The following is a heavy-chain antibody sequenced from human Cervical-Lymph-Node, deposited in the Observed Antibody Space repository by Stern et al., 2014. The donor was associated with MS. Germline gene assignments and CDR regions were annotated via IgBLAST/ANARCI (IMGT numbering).Heavy chain of an antibody. CDR3: ARSYELRSGSYYGPTDY. CDR2: IYYNGNT. CDR1: SGSISSGGYY. J-gene: IGHJ4*02. D-gene: IGHD3-10*01. Sequence: QLQLQESGPGLVKPSQTLSLTCTVSSGSISSGGYYWNWIRQHPGEGLEWIGSIYYNGNTFYSLSLKSRVSMSIDTSENQFSLNLNSVTAADTAVYYCARSYELRSGSYYGPTDYWGQGTLVTVSS. V-gene: IGHV4-31*03.